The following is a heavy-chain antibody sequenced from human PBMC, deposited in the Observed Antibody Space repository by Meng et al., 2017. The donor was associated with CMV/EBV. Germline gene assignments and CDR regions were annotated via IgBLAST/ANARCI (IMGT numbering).Heavy chain of an antibody. CDR1: GFTFSSYI. V-gene: IGHV3-21*01. J-gene: IGHJ4*02. CDR3: ARSRPRSTCSSTSCYGVDY. Sequence: GVPLRLSCAASGFTFSSYIMNWFRQAPGKGLEWVSSISSSSSYIYYADSMKGRFTISRDNAKNSLYLQMNSLRAEDTAVYYCARSRPRSTCSSTSCYGVDYWGQGTLVTVSS. CDR2: ISSSSSYI. D-gene: IGHD2-2*01.